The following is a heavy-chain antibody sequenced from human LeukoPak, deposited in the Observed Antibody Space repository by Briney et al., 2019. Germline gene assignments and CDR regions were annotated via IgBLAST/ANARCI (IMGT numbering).Heavy chain of an antibody. V-gene: IGHV3-74*01. J-gene: IGHJ4*02. CDR2: INSDGSST. D-gene: IGHD3-22*01. CDR1: GFTFSSYW. Sequence: GGSLRLSCAASGFTFSSYWMHWVRQAPGKGLVWVSRINSDGSSTSYADSVKGRFTISRDNAKNTLYLQMNSLRAEGTAVYYCAKARGSYYDSSGYYPYNDYYFDYWGQGTLVTVSS. CDR3: AKARGSYYDSSGYYPYNDYYFDY.